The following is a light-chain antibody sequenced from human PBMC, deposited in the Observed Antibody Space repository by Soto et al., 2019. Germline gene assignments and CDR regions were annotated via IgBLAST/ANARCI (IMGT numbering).Light chain of an antibody. Sequence: ETVLTQSPGTLSLSPGERATLSCRASQSVSDNTLAWYQQKPGQAPRLLMYGASTRATGIPDRFSGSGSGTDFTLTVSRLEPDDFAVYYCQQYGTSPSWTFGQGTKVEI. V-gene: IGKV3-20*01. J-gene: IGKJ1*01. CDR3: QQYGTSPSWT. CDR2: GAS. CDR1: QSVSDNT.